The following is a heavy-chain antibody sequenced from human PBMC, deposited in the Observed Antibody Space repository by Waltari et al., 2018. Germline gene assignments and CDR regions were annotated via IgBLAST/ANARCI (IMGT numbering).Heavy chain of an antibody. CDR2: ISSNGAYT. J-gene: IGHJ4*02. D-gene: IGHD7-27*01. CDR3: ATGGWGFYLGY. V-gene: IGHV3-21*02. CDR1: GFSFSDYS. Sequence: EVQLVESGGGLVKPGGSRRLSCAASGFSFSDYSMNWVRQAPGRGLEWVSSISSNGAYTHYADSVKGRFTISRDNAKNSLFLQMNSLRAEDTAMYYCATGGWGFYLGYWGQGTVVTVSS.